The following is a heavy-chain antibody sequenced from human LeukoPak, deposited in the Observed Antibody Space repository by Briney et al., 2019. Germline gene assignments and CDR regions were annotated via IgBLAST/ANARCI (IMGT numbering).Heavy chain of an antibody. D-gene: IGHD3-10*01. CDR3: ARDSWFGELTPINWFDP. CDR2: ISAYNGNT. CDR1: GYTFTSYG. V-gene: IGHV1-18*01. Sequence: GASVTVSCTASGYTFTSYGISWVRQAPGQGLEWMGWISAYNGNTNYAQKLQGRVTMTTDTSTSTAYMELRSLRSDDTAVYYCARDSWFGELTPINWFDPWGQGTLVTVSS. J-gene: IGHJ5*02.